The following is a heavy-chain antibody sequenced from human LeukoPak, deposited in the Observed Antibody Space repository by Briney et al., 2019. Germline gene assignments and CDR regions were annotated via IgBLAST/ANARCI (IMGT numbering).Heavy chain of an antibody. V-gene: IGHV3-11*04. J-gene: IGHJ4*02. CDR3: ARQRGSYSLDY. Sequence: PGGSLRLSCAASGFTFSDYYMSWIRQAPGKGLEWVSYISSSGSTIYYADSVKGRFTISRDNAKNSLYLQMTSLRTDDTAVYYCARQRGSYSLDYWGQGTLVTVSS. CDR2: ISSSGSTI. CDR1: GFTFSDYY. D-gene: IGHD1-26*01.